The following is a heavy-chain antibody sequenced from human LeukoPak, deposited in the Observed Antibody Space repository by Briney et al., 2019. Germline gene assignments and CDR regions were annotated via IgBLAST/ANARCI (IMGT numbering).Heavy chain of an antibody. CDR2: IYSGGST. CDR1: GFTFSSYG. D-gene: IGHD3-22*01. J-gene: IGHJ4*02. CDR3: ASSGYYYGNFGDY. V-gene: IGHV3-66*01. Sequence: PGGSLRLSCAASGFTFSSYGMSWVRQAPGKGLEWVSVIYSGGSTYYADSVKGRFTISRDNSMLFLQMNSLRAEDTAVYYCASSGYYYGNFGDYWGQGTLVTVSS.